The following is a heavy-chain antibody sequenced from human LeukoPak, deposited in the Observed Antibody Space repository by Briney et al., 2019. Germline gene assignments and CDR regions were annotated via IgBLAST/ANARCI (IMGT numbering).Heavy chain of an antibody. CDR3: ARITWLSGGYYYYGMDV. Sequence: GGSLRLSCAASGFTFSSYSMNWVRQAPGKGLEWVSSISSSSSYIYYVDSVKGRFTISRDNAKNSLYLQMNSLRAEDTAVYYCARITWLSGGYYYYGMDVWGQGTTVTVSS. CDR1: GFTFSSYS. V-gene: IGHV3-21*01. D-gene: IGHD2-15*01. CDR2: ISSSSSYI. J-gene: IGHJ6*02.